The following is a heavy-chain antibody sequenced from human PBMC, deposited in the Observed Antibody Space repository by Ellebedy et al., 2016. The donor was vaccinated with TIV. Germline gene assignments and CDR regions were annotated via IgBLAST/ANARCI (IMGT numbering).Heavy chain of an antibody. CDR1: GFTFSSYG. D-gene: IGHD3-22*01. J-gene: IGHJ4*02. CDR3: ARDRGTTMKVSDY. V-gene: IGHV3-33*08. CDR2: IWFDGSNK. Sequence: GESLKISCAASGFTFSSYGMHWVRQAPGKGLEWVAVIWFDGSNKYHADSVKGRFTISRDNSKNTLYLQMNSLRAEDTAVYYCARDRGTTMKVSDYWGQGTLVTVSS.